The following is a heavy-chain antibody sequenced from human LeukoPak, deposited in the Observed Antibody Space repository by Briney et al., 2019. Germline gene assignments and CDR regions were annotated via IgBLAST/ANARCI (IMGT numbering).Heavy chain of an antibody. CDR3: ARPVRGVIGYWFDP. V-gene: IGHV3-48*01. CDR1: GFTFSSYS. J-gene: IGHJ5*02. Sequence: GGSLGLSCAASGFTFSSYSMNWVRQAPGKGLEWVSYIRSSSSTIYYADSVKGRFTISRDNAKNSLYLQMNSLRAEDTAVYYCARPVRGVIGYWFDPWGQGTLVTVSS. D-gene: IGHD3-10*01. CDR2: IRSSSSTI.